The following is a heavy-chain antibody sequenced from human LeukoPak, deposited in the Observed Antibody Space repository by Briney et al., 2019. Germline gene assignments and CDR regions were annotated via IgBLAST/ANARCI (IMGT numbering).Heavy chain of an antibody. J-gene: IGHJ4*02. CDR2: INHSGST. V-gene: IGHV4-38-2*02. Sequence: SETLSLTCTVSGYSITSGYYRGWIRQSPGKGLEWIGSINHSGSTYYNPSLKSRVTISVDTSNNHFSLKLNSVTAVDTAVYYCARDRPTGYHDYWGQGTLVTVSS. CDR1: GYSITSGYY. D-gene: IGHD3-9*01. CDR3: ARDRPTGYHDY.